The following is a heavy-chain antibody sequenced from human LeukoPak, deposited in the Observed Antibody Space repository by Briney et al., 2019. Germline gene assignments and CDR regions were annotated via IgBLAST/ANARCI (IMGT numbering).Heavy chain of an antibody. CDR2: ISSSSSYI. CDR1: GFTFSSYS. V-gene: IGHV3-21*01. CDR3: ARDNSGDGYNSDY. J-gene: IGHJ4*02. Sequence: GGSLRLSCAASGFTFSSYSMNWVRQAPGKGLEWVSSISSSSSYIYYADSVKGRFTISRDNAKNSLYLQMNSLRAEDTAVYYCARDNSGDGYNSDYWGQGTLVTVSS. D-gene: IGHD5-24*01.